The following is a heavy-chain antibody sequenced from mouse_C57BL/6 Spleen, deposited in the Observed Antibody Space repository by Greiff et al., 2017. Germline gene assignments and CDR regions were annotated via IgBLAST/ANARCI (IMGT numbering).Heavy chain of an antibody. J-gene: IGHJ2*01. CDR1: GYTFTSYG. Sequence: VKLVESGAELARPGASVKLSCKASGYTFTSYGISWVKQRTGQGLEWIGEIYPRSGNTYYNEKFKGKATLTADKSSSTAYMELRSLTSEDSAVYFCARGDYGSSYGFDYWGQGTTLTVSS. V-gene: IGHV1-81*01. CDR3: ARGDYGSSYGFDY. CDR2: IYPRSGNT. D-gene: IGHD1-1*01.